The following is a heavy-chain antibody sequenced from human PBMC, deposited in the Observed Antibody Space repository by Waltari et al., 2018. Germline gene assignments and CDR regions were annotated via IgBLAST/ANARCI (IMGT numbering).Heavy chain of an antibody. V-gene: IGHV5-51*01. Sequence: EVQLVQSGAEVKKPGESLKISCKGSGYSFTSYWIGWVRQMPGKGLEWMGIIYPGDSDTRYSPSFQGRVTISADKSISTAYLQWSSLKASDTAMYYCARHSRIAVAQNWFDPWGQGTLVTVSS. CDR3: ARHSRIAVAQNWFDP. J-gene: IGHJ5*02. CDR1: GYSFTSYW. D-gene: IGHD6-19*01. CDR2: IYPGDSDT.